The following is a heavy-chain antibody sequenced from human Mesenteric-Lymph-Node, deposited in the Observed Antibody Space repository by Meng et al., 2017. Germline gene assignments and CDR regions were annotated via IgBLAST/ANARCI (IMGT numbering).Heavy chain of an antibody. CDR1: GFSFNIYG. V-gene: IGHV3-30*03. CDR2: ITDDGSRK. Sequence: GESLKISCAASGFSFNIYGMHWVRQTPGKGLEWVALITDDGSRKYYGDSVKGRFIISRDNSKNTLSLQMNSLRAEDTAVYYCARARTMTTRYSYYGMDVWGQGTTVTVSS. J-gene: IGHJ6*02. CDR3: ARARTMTTRYSYYGMDV. D-gene: IGHD4-17*01.